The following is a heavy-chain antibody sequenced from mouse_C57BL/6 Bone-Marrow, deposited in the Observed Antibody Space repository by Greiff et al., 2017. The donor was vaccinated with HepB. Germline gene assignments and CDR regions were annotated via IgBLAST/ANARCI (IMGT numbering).Heavy chain of an antibody. CDR2: IRSKSNNYAT. CDR3: VRDYDYFDY. V-gene: IGHV10-1*01. J-gene: IGHJ2*01. Sequence: DVKLVESGGGLVQPKGSLKLSCAASGFSFNTYAMNWVRQAPGKGLEWVARIRSKSNNYATYYADSVKDRFTISRDDSESMLYLQMNNLKTEDTAMYYCVRDYDYFDYWGQGTTLTVSS. CDR1: GFSFNTYA. D-gene: IGHD2-4*01.